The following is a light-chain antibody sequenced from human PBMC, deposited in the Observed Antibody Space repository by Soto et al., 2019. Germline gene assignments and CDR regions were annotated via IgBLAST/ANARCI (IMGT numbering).Light chain of an antibody. CDR2: GAV. Sequence: TLSVSPGERAALSCRARENVYSNLAWYQQKPGQAPRLLIYGAVTRATGIPPSFSASGSETEFTLTISILQSEDFIVYYCQEYTIRPISFGQGGRLEVK. CDR1: ENVYSN. V-gene: IGKV3-15*01. J-gene: IGKJ5*01. CDR3: QEYTIRPIS.